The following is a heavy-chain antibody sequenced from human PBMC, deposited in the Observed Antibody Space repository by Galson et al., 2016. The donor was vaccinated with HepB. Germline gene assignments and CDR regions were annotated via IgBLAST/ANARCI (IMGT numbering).Heavy chain of an antibody. CDR1: GFSLSTRGMC. D-gene: IGHD3-22*01. V-gene: IGHV2-70*01. Sequence: PALVKPTQTLTLTCTFSGFSLSTRGMCVSWIRQTPGKALEWLALIDWDDDKYYSASLKTRLTISKDTSKNQVVLTMTNVDPVDTATYYCARVRGVYDSSGYYYSFDALDIWGQGTMVTVSS. CDR3: ARVRGVYDSSGYYYSFDALDI. J-gene: IGHJ3*02. CDR2: IDWDDDK.